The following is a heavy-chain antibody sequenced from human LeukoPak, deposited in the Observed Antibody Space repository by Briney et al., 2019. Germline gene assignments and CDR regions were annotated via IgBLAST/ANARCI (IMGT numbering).Heavy chain of an antibody. CDR3: ARDWPDRRAGVGDY. V-gene: IGHV1-18*01. Sequence: ASVKVSCKASGYTFTSYGLSWVRQAPGQGLERMGWISTYNGNTHYAQILQGRVTMTTDTSTSTAYMELRSLRSDDTAVYYCARDWPDRRAGVGDYWGQGTLVTVSS. J-gene: IGHJ4*02. CDR1: GYTFTSYG. D-gene: IGHD6-19*01. CDR2: ISTYNGNT.